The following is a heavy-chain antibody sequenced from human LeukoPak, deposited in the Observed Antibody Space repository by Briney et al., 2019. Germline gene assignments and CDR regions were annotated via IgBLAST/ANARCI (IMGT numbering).Heavy chain of an antibody. CDR3: ARARDNYDNSGFSALEY. D-gene: IGHD3-22*01. CDR1: GFSFSYDG. Sequence: GGSLRLSCAASGFSFSYDGMHWVRRAPGKGLEWVAVIWYDGSNKNYADSVKGRFTISRDNSMNTLYLQMNSLRGEDTALYYCARARDNYDNSGFSALEYWGQGTLVTVSS. V-gene: IGHV3-33*01. CDR2: IWYDGSNK. J-gene: IGHJ4*02.